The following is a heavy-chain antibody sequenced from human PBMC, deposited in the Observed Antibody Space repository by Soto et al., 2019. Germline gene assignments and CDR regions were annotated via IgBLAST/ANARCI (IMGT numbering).Heavy chain of an antibody. J-gene: IGHJ3*02. CDR3: ARDRGMEWLRIADAFDI. D-gene: IGHD5-12*01. CDR1: GYTFTSYG. CDR2: ISAYNGNT. V-gene: IGHV1-18*01. Sequence: ASVKVSCKASGYTFTSYGISWVRQAPGQGLEWMGWISAYNGNTNYAQKLQGRVTMTTDTSTSTAYMELRSLRSDDTAVYYCARDRGMEWLRIADAFDIWGQGTMVTVSS.